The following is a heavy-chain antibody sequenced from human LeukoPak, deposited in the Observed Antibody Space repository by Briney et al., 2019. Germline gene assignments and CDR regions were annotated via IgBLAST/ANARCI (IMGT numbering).Heavy chain of an antibody. Sequence: SETLSLTCTVSGGSISSYYWSWIRQPPGKGLEWIGYIYYSGSTNYNPSLKSRVTISVDTSKNQFSLKLSSVTAADTAVYYCARGGPIPLNIDYWGQGTLVTVSS. V-gene: IGHV4-59*01. CDR3: ARGGPIPLNIDY. D-gene: IGHD3-16*01. CDR2: IYYSGST. J-gene: IGHJ4*02. CDR1: GGSISSYY.